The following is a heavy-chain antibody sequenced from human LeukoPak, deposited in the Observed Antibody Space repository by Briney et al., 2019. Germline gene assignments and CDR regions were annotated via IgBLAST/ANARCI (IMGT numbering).Heavy chain of an antibody. J-gene: IGHJ4*02. CDR2: IHYSGSS. D-gene: IGHD2-8*01. CDR3: ALAPNSTCFDF. CDR1: GDSISNFY. V-gene: IGHV4-59*03. Sequence: KPSETLSLTCTVSGDSISNFYWNWIRQSPGKGLEWIGNIHYSGSSVYNPSLKSRGTISIDTSRKQFFLKLNSVTAADTAVYFCALAPNSTCFDFWGPGTLVTVSS.